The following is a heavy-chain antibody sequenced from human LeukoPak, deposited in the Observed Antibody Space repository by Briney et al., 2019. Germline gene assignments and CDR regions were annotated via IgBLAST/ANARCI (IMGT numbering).Heavy chain of an antibody. CDR3: ARTTVVTPYFDY. D-gene: IGHD4-23*01. CDR1: GGSISSYY. Sequence: SETLSLTCTVSGGSISSYYWSWIRQPPGKGLEWIGNIYYSGSTNYNPSLKSRVTISVDTSKNQFSLKLSSVTAADTAVYYCARTTVVTPYFDYWGQGTLVTVSS. J-gene: IGHJ4*02. V-gene: IGHV4-59*01. CDR2: IYYSGST.